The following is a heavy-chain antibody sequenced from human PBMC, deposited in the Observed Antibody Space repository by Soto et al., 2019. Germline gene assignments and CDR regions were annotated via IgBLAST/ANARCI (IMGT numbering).Heavy chain of an antibody. CDR1: GGSVSSGSYY. D-gene: IGHD1-26*01. CDR3: ARRQNSGSYSYYFDY. Sequence: PSETLSLTCTVSGGSVSSGSYYWSWIRQPPGKGLEWIGYIYYSGSTNYNPSLKSRVTISVDTSKNQFPLKLSSVTAADTAVYYCARRQNSGSYSYYFDYWGQGTLVTVSS. J-gene: IGHJ4*02. V-gene: IGHV4-61*01. CDR2: IYYSGST.